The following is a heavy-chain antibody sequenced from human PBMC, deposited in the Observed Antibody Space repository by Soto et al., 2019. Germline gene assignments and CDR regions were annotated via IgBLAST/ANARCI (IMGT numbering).Heavy chain of an antibody. V-gene: IGHV3-48*01. CDR3: ARDYGDYVPRNDY. CDR1: GFTFSSYS. J-gene: IGHJ4*02. Sequence: EVHLVESGGGLIQPGGSLRLSCAASGFTFSSYSMNWVRQAPGKGPEWISYISSSDINIYYADSVKGRFTISRDIAKNSLYLQMNSLRAEDTAVYYCARDYGDYVPRNDYWGQGTLVTVSS. D-gene: IGHD4-17*01. CDR2: ISSSDINI.